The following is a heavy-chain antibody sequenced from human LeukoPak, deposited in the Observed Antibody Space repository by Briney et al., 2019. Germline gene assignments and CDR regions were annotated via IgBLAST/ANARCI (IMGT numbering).Heavy chain of an antibody. CDR1: GFTFSSYG. CDR2: IRYDGSNK. V-gene: IGHV3-30*02. J-gene: IGHJ4*02. Sequence: TGGSLRLSCAASGFTFSSYGMHWVRQAPGKGLEWVAFIRYDGSNKYYADSVKGRFTISRDNSKNTLYLQMNSLRAEDTAVYYCAKSGDDGSGSQLPRDDYWGQGTLVTVSS. D-gene: IGHD3-10*01. CDR3: AKSGDDGSGSQLPRDDY.